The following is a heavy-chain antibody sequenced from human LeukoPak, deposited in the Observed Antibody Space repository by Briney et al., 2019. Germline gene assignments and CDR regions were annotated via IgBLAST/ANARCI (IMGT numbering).Heavy chain of an antibody. J-gene: IGHJ4*02. V-gene: IGHV4-39*01. CDR3: ARLRFDFWSGYTHPYFDY. CDR1: GGSISSSSYS. D-gene: IGHD3-3*01. Sequence: NPSETLSLTCTASGGSISSSSYSWGWIRHPPGKGLEWIGSIYYSGTTYYNPSLKSRVTISVDTSKIQFSLKLSSVAATDTAVYFCARLRFDFWSGYTHPYFDYWGQGTLVTVSS. CDR2: IYYSGTT.